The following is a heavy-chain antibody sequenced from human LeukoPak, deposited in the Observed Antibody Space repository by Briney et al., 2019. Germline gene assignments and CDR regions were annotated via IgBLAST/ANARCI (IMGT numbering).Heavy chain of an antibody. V-gene: IGHV1-24*01. J-gene: IGHJ4*02. CDR2: FDPEDGET. CDR3: GRVRIAAAGYPFDY. D-gene: IGHD6-13*01. CDR1: GYTLPDLS. Sequence: ASVKVSCKVSGYTLPDLSLHWLRQAPGTRREWMGGFDPEDGETIYAQKFEGRVTMTEDTSTDTAHIELSSLRSEDTAVFYCGRVRIAAAGYPFDYWGQGTLVTVSS.